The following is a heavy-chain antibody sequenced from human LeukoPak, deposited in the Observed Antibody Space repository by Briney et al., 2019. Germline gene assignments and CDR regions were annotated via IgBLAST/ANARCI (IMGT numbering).Heavy chain of an antibody. D-gene: IGHD6-13*01. J-gene: IGHJ5*02. CDR3: ARELSSSWYGNWFDP. V-gene: IGHV4-38-2*02. CDR2: IYYSGST. Sequence: SKTLSLTCTVSGYSISSGYYWGWIRQPPGKGLEWIGSIYYSGSTYYNPSLKSRVTISVDTSKNQFSLKLSSVTAADTAVYYCARELSSSWYGNWFDPWGQGTLVTVSS. CDR1: GYSISSGYY.